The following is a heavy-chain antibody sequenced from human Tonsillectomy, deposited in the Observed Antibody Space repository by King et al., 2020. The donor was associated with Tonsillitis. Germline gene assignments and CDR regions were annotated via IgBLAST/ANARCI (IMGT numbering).Heavy chain of an antibody. V-gene: IGHV3-53*01. CDR3: ARVGIGSGWSLFDY. CDR2: IYSGGST. Sequence: VQLVESGGGLIQPGGSLRLSCAASGFTVSSNYMSWVRQAPGKGLEWVSVIYSGGSTYYADSVKGRFTISRDNSKNTLYLQMNSLRAEDTAVYYCARVGIGSGWSLFDYWGQGTLVTVSS. D-gene: IGHD6-19*01. J-gene: IGHJ4*02. CDR1: GFTVSSNY.